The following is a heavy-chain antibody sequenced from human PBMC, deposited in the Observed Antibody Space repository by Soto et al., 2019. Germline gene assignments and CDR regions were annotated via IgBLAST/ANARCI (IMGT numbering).Heavy chain of an antibody. Sequence: GGSLRLSCAASGFNFGVFGMHWVRQAPGKGLEWLSVLSYEGSEEYYADSVRGRFTISRDNSKNTLFLQMDSLRVDDTGVYYCALTRRSSLLEVAGPGFEYWGQGTLVTVCS. CDR2: LSYEGSEE. CDR1: GFNFGVFG. V-gene: IGHV3-30*03. J-gene: IGHJ4*02. CDR3: ALTRRSSLLEVAGPGFEY. D-gene: IGHD6-19*01.